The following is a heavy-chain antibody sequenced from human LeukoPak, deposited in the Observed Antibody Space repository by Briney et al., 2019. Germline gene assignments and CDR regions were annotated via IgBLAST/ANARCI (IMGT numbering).Heavy chain of an antibody. V-gene: IGHV4-59*08. CDR2: IYYLGGT. J-gene: IGHJ3*01. Sequence: SETLSLTCTVSDGSIRSYYWSWIRQPPGEGPEWVGYIYYLGGTNYNPSLKSRVTISVDTSKNQVSLELSSVPTADTAVYYCARHLVGATFWYAFDLWGQGTMVTVSS. CDR3: ARHLVGATFWYAFDL. D-gene: IGHD1-26*01. CDR1: DGSIRSYY.